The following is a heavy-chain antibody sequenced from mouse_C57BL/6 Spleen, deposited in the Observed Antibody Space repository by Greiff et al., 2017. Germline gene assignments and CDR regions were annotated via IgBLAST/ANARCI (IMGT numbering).Heavy chain of an antibody. CDR1: GYTFTSYW. J-gene: IGHJ2*01. D-gene: IGHD1-1*01. Sequence: QVQLQQPGAELVKPGASVKLSCKASGYTFTSYWMHWVKQRPGQGLGWIGMIHPNSGSTNYNEKFKSKATLTVDKSSSTAYMQLSSLTSEDSAVYYCARITTIGFDYWGQGTTLTVSS. CDR2: IHPNSGST. V-gene: IGHV1-64*01. CDR3: ARITTIGFDY.